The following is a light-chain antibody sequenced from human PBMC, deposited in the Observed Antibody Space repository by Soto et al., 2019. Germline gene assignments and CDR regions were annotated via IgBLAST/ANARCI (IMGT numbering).Light chain of an antibody. CDR1: QSVSSY. CDR3: QQRSGWPWT. V-gene: IGKV3-11*01. CDR2: DAT. Sequence: EIVFTHSAATLSLSPGERATLSCRASQSVSSYLAWYVQKPGQAPRLLIYDATDRATGIPARFSGSGSGTDSTLTISSLEPEDFAVYYCQQRSGWPWTFGQGTKVDIK. J-gene: IGKJ1*01.